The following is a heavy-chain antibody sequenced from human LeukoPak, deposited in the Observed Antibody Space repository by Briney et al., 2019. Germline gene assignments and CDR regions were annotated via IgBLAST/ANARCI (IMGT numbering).Heavy chain of an antibody. CDR2: IIPILGIA. J-gene: IGHJ5*02. D-gene: IGHD3-10*01. V-gene: IGHV1-69*04. Sequence: SVKVSCKASGGTFSSYAISWVRQAPGQGLEWMGRIIPILGIANYAQKFQGRVTITADKSTSTAYMELSSLRSEDTAVYYCARDYYLSWFDPWGQGTLVTASS. CDR1: GGTFSSYA. CDR3: ARDYYLSWFDP.